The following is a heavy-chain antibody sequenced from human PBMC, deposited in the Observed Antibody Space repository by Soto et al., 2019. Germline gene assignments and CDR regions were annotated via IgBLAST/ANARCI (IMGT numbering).Heavy chain of an antibody. CDR2: IIPTGST. J-gene: IGHJ6*02. V-gene: IGHV4-34*01. D-gene: IGHD2-8*01. Sequence: QVQLHQRGAGLLKPSETLSLTCAVSGASVSGQYWSWIRQPPGKGLEWVGEIIPTGSTTYNPSLKSRLSFELDKSKNHFSLNLTSVGVADTAVYYCARGGISMAWNYYYYGMDVWGQGTTVTVSS. CDR1: GASVSGQY. CDR3: ARGGISMAWNYYYYGMDV.